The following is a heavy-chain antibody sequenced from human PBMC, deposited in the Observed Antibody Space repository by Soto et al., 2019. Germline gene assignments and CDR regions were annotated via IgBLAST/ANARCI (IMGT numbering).Heavy chain of an antibody. J-gene: IGHJ4*02. Sequence: SETLSLTCTVSGGSISSYYWSWIRQPPGKGLEWIGYIYYSGSTNYNPSLKSRVTISVDTSKNQSSLKLSSVTAADTAVYYCARDRGTGALDYWAREPWSPSPQ. CDR3: ARDRGTGALDY. V-gene: IGHV4-59*01. CDR1: GGSISSYY. CDR2: IYYSGST. D-gene: IGHD7-27*01.